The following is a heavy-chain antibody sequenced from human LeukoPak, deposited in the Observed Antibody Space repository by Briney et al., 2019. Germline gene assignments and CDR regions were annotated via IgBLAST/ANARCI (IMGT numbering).Heavy chain of an antibody. Sequence: SETLSLTCTVSGGSISSGGYYWSWIRQHPGKGLEWIGYIYYSGSTYYHPSLKSRVTISVDTSKNQFSLKLSSVTAADTAVYYCARVGLAAAVFDPWGQGTLVTVSS. CDR3: ARVGLAAAVFDP. J-gene: IGHJ5*02. CDR2: IYYSGST. D-gene: IGHD6-13*01. V-gene: IGHV4-31*03. CDR1: GGSISSGGYY.